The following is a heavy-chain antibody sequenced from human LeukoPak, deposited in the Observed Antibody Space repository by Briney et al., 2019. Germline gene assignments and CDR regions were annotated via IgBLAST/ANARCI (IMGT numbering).Heavy chain of an antibody. CDR3: ARDVYSSSWYFDY. V-gene: IGHV3-21*01. D-gene: IGHD6-13*01. CDR2: ISSSSSYI. CDR1: GFTFSSYS. Sequence: GGSLRLSCAASGFTFSSYSMNWVRQAPGKGLEWVSSISSSSSYIYYADSVKGRFTISRDNAKNSLYLQMNSLRAEDTAVYYCARDVYSSSWYFDYRGQGTLVTVSS. J-gene: IGHJ4*02.